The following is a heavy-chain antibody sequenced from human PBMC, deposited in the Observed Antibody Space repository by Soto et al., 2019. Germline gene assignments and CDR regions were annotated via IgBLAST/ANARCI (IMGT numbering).Heavy chain of an antibody. CDR3: ARGATVTSTSVHYYYGMDV. CDR1: GFTFSSYG. V-gene: IGHV3-33*01. J-gene: IGHJ6*02. Sequence: QVQLVESGGGVVQPGRSLRLSCAASGFTFSSYGMHWVRQAPGKGLEWVAVIWYDGSNKYYADSVKGRFTISRDNSKNTLYLQMNSLRAEDTAVYYCARGATVTSTSVHYYYGMDVWGQGTTVTVSS. CDR2: IWYDGSNK. D-gene: IGHD4-17*01.